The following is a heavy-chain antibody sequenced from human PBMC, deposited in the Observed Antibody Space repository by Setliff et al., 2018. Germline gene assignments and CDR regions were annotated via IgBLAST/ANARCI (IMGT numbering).Heavy chain of an antibody. Sequence: SETLSLTCAASGGTFTYYYWTWIRQSPAKGLEWIGEITHTGTTGSAKYNPSLKSRVTMSIDTSKNQFSLMVTSVTAADTAVYYCARGRNVASRLLDSWGQGTLVTVS. D-gene: IGHD6-6*01. CDR1: GGTFTYYY. CDR3: ARGRNVASRLLDS. J-gene: IGHJ4*02. V-gene: IGHV4-34*01. CDR2: ITHTGTTGSA.